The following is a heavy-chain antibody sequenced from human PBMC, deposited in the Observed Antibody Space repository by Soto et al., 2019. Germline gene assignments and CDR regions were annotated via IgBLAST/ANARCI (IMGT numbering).Heavy chain of an antibody. V-gene: IGHV4-39*01. CDR1: GGSISSSSYY. CDR3: ARQGGVRQPDAFDI. J-gene: IGHJ3*02. Sequence: QLQLQESGPGLVKPSETLSLTCTVSGGSISSSSYYWGWIRQPPGKGLEWIGSIYYSGSTYYNPSLKSRVTISVDTSKNQFSLKLSSVTAADTAVYYCARQGGVRQPDAFDIWGQGTMVTVSS. D-gene: IGHD3-10*01. CDR2: IYYSGST.